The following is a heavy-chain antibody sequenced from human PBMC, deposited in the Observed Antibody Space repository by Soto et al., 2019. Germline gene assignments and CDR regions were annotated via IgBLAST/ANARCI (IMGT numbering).Heavy chain of an antibody. Sequence: SEILSLTSTFSGYPIVSGAYYLPWLRQRPGKGLEWIGCIYTDGGTDYSPSLKNRVSISMDTSKNHFSLSLTSVTAADTATYLCARGLTEWSNGYWGHGTLVTVS. J-gene: IGHJ4*01. CDR3: ARGLTEWSNGY. CDR2: IYTDGGT. V-gene: IGHV4-31*03. D-gene: IGHD3-3*01. CDR1: GYPIVSGAYY.